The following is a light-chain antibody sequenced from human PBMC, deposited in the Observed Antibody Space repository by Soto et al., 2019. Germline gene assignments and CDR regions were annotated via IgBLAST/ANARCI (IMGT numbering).Light chain of an antibody. CDR3: CSYAGNRIFV. Sequence: QSVLTQPPSASGTPGQRVTISCSGSSSNIGSNYVFWYFQLPGTAPKVLLYRNNQRPSGVPDRFSGSKSGNTASLTISGLRAEDEGNYHCCSYAGNRIFVFGGGTKLTVL. CDR1: SSNIGSNY. V-gene: IGLV1-47*01. CDR2: RNN. J-gene: IGLJ3*02.